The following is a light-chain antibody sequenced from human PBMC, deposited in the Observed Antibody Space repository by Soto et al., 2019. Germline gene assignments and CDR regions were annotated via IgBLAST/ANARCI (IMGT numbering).Light chain of an antibody. Sequence: EIVMTQSPATLSVSPGERATLSCRASQSVSSNLAWYQQKPGQAPRLLIYGASTRATGIPARFSGSGSGTKFTLTISSLQSEDFAVYYCQHYHNWPPWTFGQGTKVE. CDR3: QHYHNWPPWT. CDR1: QSVSSN. J-gene: IGKJ1*01. CDR2: GAS. V-gene: IGKV3-15*01.